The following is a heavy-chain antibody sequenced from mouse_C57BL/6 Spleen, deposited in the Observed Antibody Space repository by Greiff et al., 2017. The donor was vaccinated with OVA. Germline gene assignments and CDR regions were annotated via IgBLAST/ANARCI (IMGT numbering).Heavy chain of an antibody. Sequence: VKLQQPGAELVRPGSSVKLSCKASGYTFTSYWMHWVKQRPIQGLEWIGNIDPSDSETHYNQKFKDKATLTVDKSSSTAYMQLSSLTSEDSAVYYCARSVYYGTPWFAYWGQGTLVTVSA. J-gene: IGHJ3*01. V-gene: IGHV1-52*01. D-gene: IGHD1-1*01. CDR2: IDPSDSET. CDR3: ARSVYYGTPWFAY. CDR1: GYTFTSYW.